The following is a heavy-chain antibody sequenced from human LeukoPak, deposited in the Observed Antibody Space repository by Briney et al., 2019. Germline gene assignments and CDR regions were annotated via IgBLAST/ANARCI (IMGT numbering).Heavy chain of an antibody. CDR2: ISAYNGNT. CDR1: GYTFTSYG. J-gene: IGHJ4*02. Sequence: ASVKVSCKASGYTFTSYGISWVRQAPGQGLEWMGWISAYNGNTNYAQKLQGRVTMTTDTSTSTAYMELRSLRSDDTAVYYCAREAKGRIAAAGTSFDYWGQGTLVTVSS. CDR3: AREAKGRIAAAGTSFDY. D-gene: IGHD6-13*01. V-gene: IGHV1-18*01.